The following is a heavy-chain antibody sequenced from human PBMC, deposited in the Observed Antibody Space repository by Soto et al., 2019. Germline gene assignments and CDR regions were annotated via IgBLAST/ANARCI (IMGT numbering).Heavy chain of an antibody. J-gene: IGHJ6*02. CDR2: ILPSFGTA. Sequence: QVQLVQSGAEVKKPGSPVKVSCKASGGTFSSYAISWVRQAPGQGLEWMGGILPSFGTANYARKFHGRVTITADRSASTAYMELSSLRSEDTAVYYCGIASTLTVNCGSVSCPRMDVWGQGTTVTVSS. V-gene: IGHV1-69*06. CDR1: GGTFSSYA. CDR3: GIASTLTVNCGSVSCPRMDV. D-gene: IGHD2-2*01.